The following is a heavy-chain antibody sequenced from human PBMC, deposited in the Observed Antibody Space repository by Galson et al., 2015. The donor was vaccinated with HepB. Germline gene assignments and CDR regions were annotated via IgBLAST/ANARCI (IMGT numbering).Heavy chain of an antibody. J-gene: IGHJ5*02. D-gene: IGHD1-26*01. Sequence: SVKVSCKASGYTFTSYGISWVRQAPGQGLEWMGWISAYNGNTNYAQKLQGRVTMTTDTSTSTAYMELRSLRSDDTAVYYCARVPGELRVFFMIDPWGQGTLVTVSS. CDR2: ISAYNGNT. V-gene: IGHV1-18*01. CDR1: GYTFTSYG. CDR3: ARVPGELRVFFMIDP.